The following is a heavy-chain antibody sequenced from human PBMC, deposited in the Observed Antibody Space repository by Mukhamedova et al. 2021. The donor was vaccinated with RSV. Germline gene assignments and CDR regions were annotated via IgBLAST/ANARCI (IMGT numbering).Heavy chain of an antibody. J-gene: IGHJ4*02. CDR2: RSKANSYAT. V-gene: IGHV3-73*01. CDR3: TRLSLRDDFDY. Sequence: RSKANSYATAYAASVKGRFTISRDDSKNTAYLQMNSLKTEDTAVYYCTRLSLRDDFDYWDQGTLVTVSS.